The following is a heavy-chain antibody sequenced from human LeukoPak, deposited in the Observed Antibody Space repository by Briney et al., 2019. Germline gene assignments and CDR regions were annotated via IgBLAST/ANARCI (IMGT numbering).Heavy chain of an antibody. D-gene: IGHD2-2*02. CDR3: ARLCLGYCSSTSCYNLRGFDP. CDR2: INHSGST. J-gene: IGHJ5*02. CDR1: GGSFSGYY. Sequence: PSETLSLTCAVYGGSFSGYYWSWIRQPPGKGLEWIGEINHSGSTNYNSSLKSRVTISVDTSKNKFSLKPSSVTAADTAVYYCARLCLGYCSSTSCYNLRGFDPWGQGTLVTVS. V-gene: IGHV4-34*01.